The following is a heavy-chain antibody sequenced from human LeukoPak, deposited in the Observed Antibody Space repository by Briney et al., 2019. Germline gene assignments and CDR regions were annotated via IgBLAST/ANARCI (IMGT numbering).Heavy chain of an antibody. D-gene: IGHD4-17*01. J-gene: IGHJ6*02. CDR1: GFTFSSYS. CDR3: ARDPDDYGEGMDV. CDR2: ISSSSNYI. V-gene: IGHV3-21*01. Sequence: GGSLRLSCAASGFTFSSYSMNWVRQAPGKGLEWVSSISSSSNYIYYADSVKGRFTISRDNAKNSLYLQMNSLRAEDTAVYYCARDPDDYGEGMDVWGQGTTVTVSS.